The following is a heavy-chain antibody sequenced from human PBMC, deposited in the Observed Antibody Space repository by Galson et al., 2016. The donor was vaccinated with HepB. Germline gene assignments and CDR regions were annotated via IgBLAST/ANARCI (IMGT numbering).Heavy chain of an antibody. J-gene: IGHJ6*02. CDR3: AKVIDHSGNGAYLHYGMDV. CDR2: ISGNSGHI. CDR1: GLSFDDYA. V-gene: IGHV3-9*01. D-gene: IGHD4-17*01. Sequence: SLRLSCAASGLSFDDYAMHWVRQAPGKGLEWVSGISGNSGHIGYADSVKGRITISRDNAKNSLFLQMNSLRAEDTALYYCAKVIDHSGNGAYLHYGMDVWGQGTTVTVSS.